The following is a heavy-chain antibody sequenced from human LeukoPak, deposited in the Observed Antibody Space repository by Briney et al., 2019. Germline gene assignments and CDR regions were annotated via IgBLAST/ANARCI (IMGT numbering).Heavy chain of an antibody. D-gene: IGHD6-19*01. Sequence: ASVKVSCKASGYTFTSYDMNWVRQATGQGLEWMGWMNPNSGNTGYAQKFQGRVTMTRNTSISTAYMELSSLKSEDTAVYYCARGLQENLAWLQAFSAFDIWGQGTMVTVSS. CDR1: GYTFTSYD. J-gene: IGHJ3*02. CDR2: MNPNSGNT. CDR3: ARGLQENLAWLQAFSAFDI. V-gene: IGHV1-8*01.